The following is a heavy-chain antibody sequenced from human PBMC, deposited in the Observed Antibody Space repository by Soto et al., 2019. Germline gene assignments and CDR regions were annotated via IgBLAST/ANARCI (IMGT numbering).Heavy chain of an antibody. V-gene: IGHV3-30*18. CDR2: ISYDGSNK. CDR3: AKGMNYDYNYSLDV. Sequence: QVQLVESGGGVVQLGRSLRLSCAASGFTFGTYAMHWVRQAPGQGLEWVAVISYDGSNKYYADSVRGRFTISRDKSKNTVYLQMNSLRAEDTAVYYCAKGMNYDYNYSLDVWGQGTTVTVSS. J-gene: IGHJ6*02. CDR1: GFTFGTYA.